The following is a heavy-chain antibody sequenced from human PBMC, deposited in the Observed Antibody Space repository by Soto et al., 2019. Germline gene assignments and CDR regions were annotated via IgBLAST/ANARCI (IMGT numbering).Heavy chain of an antibody. CDR3: ARGSSSGMYYYYYGMDV. V-gene: IGHV1-18*04. J-gene: IGHJ6*02. CDR2: ISAYNGNT. D-gene: IGHD6-6*01. Sequence: SVKVSCKASGYTFTSYGISWVRQAPGQGLEWMGWISAYNGNTNYAQKLQGRVTMTTDTSTSTAYMELRSLRSDDTAVYYCARGSSSGMYYYYYGMDVWGQGTTVTVSS. CDR1: GYTFTSYG.